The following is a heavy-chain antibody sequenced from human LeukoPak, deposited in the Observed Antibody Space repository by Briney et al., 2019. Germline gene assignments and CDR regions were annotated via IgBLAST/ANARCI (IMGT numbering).Heavy chain of an antibody. CDR2: ISGRSSTI. D-gene: IGHD1-26*01. J-gene: IGHJ4*02. Sequence: GGSLRLSCAASAFTFSDYSMNWVRQAPGKGLEWISYISGRSSTIYYADSVRGRFTTSRDNAKNSMYLQMNSLRAEGTAVYYCARDRLTSGSYFFDYWGQGTLVTVSS. CDR1: AFTFSDYS. V-gene: IGHV3-48*01. CDR3: ARDRLTSGSYFFDY.